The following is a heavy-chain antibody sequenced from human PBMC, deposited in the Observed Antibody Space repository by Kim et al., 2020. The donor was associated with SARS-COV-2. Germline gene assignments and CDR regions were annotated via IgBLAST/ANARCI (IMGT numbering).Heavy chain of an antibody. V-gene: IGHV3-30*18. CDR1: GFTFSSYG. J-gene: IGHJ6*02. CDR2: ISYDGSNK. Sequence: GGSLRLSCAASGFTFSSYGMHWVRQAPGKGLEWVAVISYDGSNKYYADSVKGRFTISRDNSKNTLYLQMNSLRAEDTAVYYCAKAGMAYDSSGYYYDYYGMDVWGQGTTVTVSS. D-gene: IGHD3-22*01. CDR3: AKAGMAYDSSGYYYDYYGMDV.